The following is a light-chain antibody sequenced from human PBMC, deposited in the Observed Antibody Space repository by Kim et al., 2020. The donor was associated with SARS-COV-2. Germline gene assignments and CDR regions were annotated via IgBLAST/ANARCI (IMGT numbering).Light chain of an antibody. CDR1: QSIDTL. V-gene: IGKV1-5*03. CDR3: QQYSSSSRT. Sequence: ASVGDRVTITCRASQSIDTLLAWYQQKLGTAPNLLIYKASTLERGVPSRFSGSGSGTEFTLTIGCLQPDDFATYYCQQYSSSSRTFGPGTKVDIK. CDR2: KAS. J-gene: IGKJ1*01.